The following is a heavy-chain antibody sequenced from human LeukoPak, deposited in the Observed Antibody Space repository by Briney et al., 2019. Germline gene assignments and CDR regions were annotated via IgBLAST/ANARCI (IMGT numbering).Heavy chain of an antibody. CDR2: MFTSGST. CDR1: GGSISSYY. V-gene: IGHV4-4*07. Sequence: SETLSLTCTVSGGSISSYYWSRIRQPAGKGLEWIGRMFTSGSTKYSPSFESRVTMSRDASKNQFSLRLNSVTAADTAIYYCARIYSRGWSLDSWGPGTLVTVSS. D-gene: IGHD6-19*01. J-gene: IGHJ4*02. CDR3: ARIYSRGWSLDS.